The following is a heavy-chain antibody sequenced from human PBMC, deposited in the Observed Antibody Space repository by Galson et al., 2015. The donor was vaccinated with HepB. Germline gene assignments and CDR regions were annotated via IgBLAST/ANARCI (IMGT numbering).Heavy chain of an antibody. J-gene: IGHJ4*02. Sequence: SLRLSCAASGFTFSTYSMNWVRQAPGKGLEWVSYISSSSSTIYYADSVKGRFTISRDNAKSSLYLQMNTLRVEDTAVYYCAGTYSSGWPFDFWGQGTLVTVSS. CDR2: ISSSSSTI. V-gene: IGHV3-48*04. CDR3: AGTYSSGWPFDF. CDR1: GFTFSTYS. D-gene: IGHD6-19*01.